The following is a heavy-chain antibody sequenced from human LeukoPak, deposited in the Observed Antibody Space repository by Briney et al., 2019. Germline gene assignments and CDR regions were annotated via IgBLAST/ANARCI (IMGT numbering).Heavy chain of an antibody. V-gene: IGHV3-48*01. D-gene: IGHD3-10*01. J-gene: IGHJ6*03. Sequence: GGSLRLSCAASGFTFSSYTMNWVRQAPGKGLEWVSYISSSSNTIYYADSVKGRFTISRDNAKNSLYLQMNSLRAEDTAVYYCARWALYYNYYMDVWGKGPRSPSP. CDR1: GFTFSSYT. CDR3: ARWALYYNYYMDV. CDR2: ISSSSNTI.